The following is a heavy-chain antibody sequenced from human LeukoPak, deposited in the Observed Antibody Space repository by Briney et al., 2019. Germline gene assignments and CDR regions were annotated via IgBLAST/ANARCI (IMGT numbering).Heavy chain of an antibody. CDR1: GFTFSSYA. CDR3: ARDAGNSGYGCDL. CDR2: ISYDGSNK. J-gene: IGHJ5*02. V-gene: IGHV3-30*04. D-gene: IGHD5-12*01. Sequence: QSGRSLRLSCAASGFTFSSYAMHWVRQAPGKGLEWVAVISYDGSNKYYADSVKGRFTISRDNARNSLYLQMNNLRGEDTAIYYCARDAGNSGYGCDLWGQGTLVTVSS.